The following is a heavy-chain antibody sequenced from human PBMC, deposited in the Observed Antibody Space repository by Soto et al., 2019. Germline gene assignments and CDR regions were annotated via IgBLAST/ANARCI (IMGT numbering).Heavy chain of an antibody. J-gene: IGHJ2*01. CDR2: ISSSSSTI. D-gene: IGHD3-3*01. Sequence: KGLEWVSYISSSSSTIYYADSVKGRLTISRDNSKNRLYLQMNSLRAEDTAVYYCVRDVSIFFFQAEDGIRNTVSGSAFLANRSSDL. CDR3: VRDVSIFFFQAEDGIRNTVSGSAFLANRSSDL. V-gene: IGHV3-48*01.